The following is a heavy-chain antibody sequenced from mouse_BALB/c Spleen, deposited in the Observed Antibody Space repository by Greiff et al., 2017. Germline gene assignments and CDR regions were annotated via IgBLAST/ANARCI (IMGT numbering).Heavy chain of an antibody. V-gene: IGHV1-69*01. CDR3: ARREVFDY. CDR1: GYTFTDYW. Sequence: QVQLQQPGAELVMPGASVKMSCKASGYTFTDYWMHWVKQRPGQGLEWIGAIDTSDSYTSYNQKFKGKATLTVDESSSTAYMQLSSLTSEDSAVYYCARREVFDYWGQGTTLTVSS. CDR2: IDTSDSYT. J-gene: IGHJ2*01.